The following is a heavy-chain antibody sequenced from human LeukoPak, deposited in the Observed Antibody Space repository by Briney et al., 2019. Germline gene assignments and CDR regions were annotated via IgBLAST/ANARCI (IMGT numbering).Heavy chain of an antibody. Sequence: GGSLRLSCAASGFTFSNAWMSWVRQAPGKGLEWVGRIKSKTDGGTTDYAAPVKGRFTISRDDSKNTLYLQMNSLKTEDTAVYYCTTGQAMGVYYYDSSGSDYWGQGTLVTVSS. J-gene: IGHJ4*02. CDR2: IKSKTDGGTT. CDR1: GFTFSNAW. CDR3: TTGQAMGVYYYDSSGSDY. V-gene: IGHV3-15*01. D-gene: IGHD3-22*01.